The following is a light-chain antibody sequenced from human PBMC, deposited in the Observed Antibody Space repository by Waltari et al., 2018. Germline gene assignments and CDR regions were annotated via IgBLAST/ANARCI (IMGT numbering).Light chain of an antibody. CDR1: QSISTW. J-gene: IGKJ5*01. CDR2: QAS. Sequence: DIQMTQSPSTLSASVGDRVTISCRASQSISTWLAWYQERPGKVPKLLIYQASTLKSGVPSRFSGSGSGTEFTLTISSLQPDDFATYSCQQHSTYPITFGQGTRLEIK. CDR3: QQHSTYPIT. V-gene: IGKV1-5*03.